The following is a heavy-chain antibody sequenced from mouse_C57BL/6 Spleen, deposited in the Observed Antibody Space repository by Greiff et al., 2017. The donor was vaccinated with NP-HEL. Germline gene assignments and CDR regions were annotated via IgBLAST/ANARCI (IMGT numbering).Heavy chain of an antibody. CDR2: INYDGSST. J-gene: IGHJ2*01. D-gene: IGHD1-1*01. CDR1: GFTFSDYY. Sequence: EAKLMESEGGLVQPGSSMKLSCTASGFTFSDYYMAWVRQVPEKGLEWVANINYDGSSTYYLDSLKSRFIISRDNAKNILYLQMSSLKSEDTATYYCARDGGYYGYFDYWGQGTTLTVSS. CDR3: ARDGGYYGYFDY. V-gene: IGHV5-16*01.